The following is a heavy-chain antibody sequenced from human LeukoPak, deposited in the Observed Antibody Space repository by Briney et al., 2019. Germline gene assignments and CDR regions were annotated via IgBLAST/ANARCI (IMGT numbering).Heavy chain of an antibody. CDR3: ARGLRGSPAFDY. CDR1: GYTFINHW. Sequence: ASVKVSCKASGYTFINHWMHWVRQAPGQGLEWVGLINPTGTAALYAQKFQGRVTMTRNTSINTAYMELSRLRSDDTAVYYCARGLRGSPAFDYWGQGTLVTVSS. V-gene: IGHV1-2*02. D-gene: IGHD2-2*01. CDR2: INPTGTAA. J-gene: IGHJ4*02.